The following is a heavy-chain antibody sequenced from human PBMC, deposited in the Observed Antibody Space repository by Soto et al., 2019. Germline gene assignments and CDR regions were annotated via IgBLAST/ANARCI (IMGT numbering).Heavy chain of an antibody. CDR3: VRGPIVVVPAAIDYYYYGMDV. CDR1: GFTFSSYS. Sequence: PVGSLRLSCAASGFTFSSYSMNWVRQAPGKGLEWVSSISSSSSYIYYADSVKGRFTISRDNAKNSLYLQMNSLRAEDTAVYYCVRGPIVVVPAAIDYYYYGMDVWGQGTTVTVSS. J-gene: IGHJ6*02. D-gene: IGHD2-2*02. V-gene: IGHV3-21*01. CDR2: ISSSSSYI.